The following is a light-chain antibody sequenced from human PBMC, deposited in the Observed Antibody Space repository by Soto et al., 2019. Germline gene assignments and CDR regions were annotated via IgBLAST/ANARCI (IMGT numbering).Light chain of an antibody. CDR2: GAS. V-gene: IGKV3-20*01. CDR1: QSVSSSY. J-gene: IGKJ2*01. CDR3: QQYGSSPPNT. Sequence: EMVLTQSPGTLSLSPGERATLACRASQSVSSSYLAWYQQKPGQAPRLLIYGASSRATGIPDRFSGSGSGTDFTLTISRLEPEDFAVYYCQQYGSSPPNTVGQGTKLEI.